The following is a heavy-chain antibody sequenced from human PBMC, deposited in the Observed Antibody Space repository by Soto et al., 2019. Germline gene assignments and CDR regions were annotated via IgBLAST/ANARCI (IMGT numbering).Heavy chain of an antibody. J-gene: IGHJ4*02. CDR1: GYTFTVYY. CDR3: ARDLSKGGRRAGFDH. V-gene: IGHV1-2*02. Sequence: ASVKVSCKASGYTFTVYYMHWVRQAPGQGPEWMGWINPNSGGTMYSRKFQGRLTMTWDTSITTAYMALTNLTSDDAAVYYCARDLSKGGRRAGFDHWGKGTLVTVYS. CDR2: INPNSGGT.